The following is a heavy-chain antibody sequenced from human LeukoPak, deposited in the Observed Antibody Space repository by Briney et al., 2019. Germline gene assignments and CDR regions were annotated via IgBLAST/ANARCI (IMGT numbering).Heavy chain of an antibody. J-gene: IGHJ4*02. CDR3: ARAGSRGSVDY. CDR2: INEDGSEK. D-gene: IGHD2-15*01. Sequence: GGSLRLSCAASGSTFSSNWMSWVRQAPGKGLEWVANINEDGSEKYCVDSVEGRFTISRDNAKNSLYLQMNSLRVEDTAVYYCARAGSRGSVDYWGQGTLVTVSS. CDR1: GSTFSSNW. V-gene: IGHV3-7*01.